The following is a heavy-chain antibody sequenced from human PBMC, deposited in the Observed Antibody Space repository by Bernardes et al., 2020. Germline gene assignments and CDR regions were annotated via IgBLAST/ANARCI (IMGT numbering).Heavy chain of an antibody. D-gene: IGHD6-19*01. V-gene: IGHV4-34*01. CDR2: INHSGST. Sequence: TLSLTCAVYGGSFSGYYWSWIRQPPGKGLEWIGEINHSGSTNYNPSLKSRVTISVDTSKNQFSLKLSSVTAADTAVYYCARGLGVEGQWLAAFDYWGQGTLVTVSS. J-gene: IGHJ4*02. CDR3: ARGLGVEGQWLAAFDY. CDR1: GGSFSGYY.